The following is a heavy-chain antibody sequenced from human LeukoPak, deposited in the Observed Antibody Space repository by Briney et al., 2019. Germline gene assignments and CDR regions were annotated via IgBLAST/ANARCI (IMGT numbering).Heavy chain of an antibody. CDR3: AKRGVVIRVILVGFHKEAYYFES. CDR2: IIGGGTSK. V-gene: IGHV3-23*01. D-gene: IGHD3/OR15-3a*01. Sequence: PGGSLRLSCEASGITFGNFALSWVRQAPGQGLEWVSTIIGGGTSKFYADSVKGRFTISRDNPKNTLYLQMNSLRAEDTAVYFCAKRGVVIRVILVGFHKEAYYFESWGQGALVTVSS. J-gene: IGHJ4*02. CDR1: GITFGNFA.